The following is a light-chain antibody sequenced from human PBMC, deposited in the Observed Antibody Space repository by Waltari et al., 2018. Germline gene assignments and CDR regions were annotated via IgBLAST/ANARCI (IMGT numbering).Light chain of an antibody. J-gene: IGKJ3*01. Sequence: DIQMTQSPSTLSASLGDLVTITCRPSQSFGGSLAWFQQKPGKAPKLLIYDASTLEPGVPSRFSGSGSGTEFTLTVSSLQPDDFATYYCQQYNNFPFTFGPGTTV. CDR3: QQYNNFPFT. CDR1: QSFGGS. CDR2: DAS. V-gene: IGKV1-5*01.